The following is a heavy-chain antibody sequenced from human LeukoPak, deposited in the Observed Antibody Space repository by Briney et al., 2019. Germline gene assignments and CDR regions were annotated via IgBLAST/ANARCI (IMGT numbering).Heavy chain of an antibody. J-gene: IGHJ4*02. Sequence: PSVPLSLPCGVSGGSFNSTNWHGRVRPPPGEGLEWSGEISLYGRTNYNPSLNSRVTTSLDKSKNLLSLTLTSVTAADTAVYYCSRKSGAFSPFGDWGKGTLVTV. CDR3: SRKSGAFSPFGD. V-gene: IGHV4-4*02. D-gene: IGHD1-26*01. CDR1: GGSFNSTNW. CDR2: ISLYGRT.